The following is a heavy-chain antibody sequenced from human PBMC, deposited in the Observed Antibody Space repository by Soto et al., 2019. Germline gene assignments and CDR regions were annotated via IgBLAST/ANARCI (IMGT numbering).Heavy chain of an antibody. Sequence: EVHLVESRGDLVKPGGSLRLSCAVSGFTFTNAWMNWVRQAPGKGLEWVGRIKSKNDGGTTEYAAPVKGRLIITRDDSKNTVYLQMNSLQTEDTGVYYCTTGLTYYSDSSGYYFDAWGQGTLVTVSS. V-gene: IGHV3-15*07. D-gene: IGHD3-22*01. CDR3: TTGLTYYSDSSGYYFDA. CDR1: GFTFTNAW. CDR2: IKSKNDGGTT. J-gene: IGHJ4*02.